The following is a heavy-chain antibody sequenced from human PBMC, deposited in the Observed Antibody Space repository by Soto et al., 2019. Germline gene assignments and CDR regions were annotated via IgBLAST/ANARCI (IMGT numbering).Heavy chain of an antibody. V-gene: IGHV4-31*03. CDR3: AREEGGGYDHRWFDP. J-gene: IGHJ5*02. CDR2: IYYSGST. Sequence: QVQLQESGPGLVKPSQTLSLTCTVSGGSISSGGYYWSWIRQHPGKSLEWIGYIYYSGSTYYNPSLKSRVTISVDTSKNQCSLKLSSVTAADTAVYYCAREEGGGYDHRWFDPWGQGTLVTVSS. CDR1: GGSISSGGYY. D-gene: IGHD5-12*01.